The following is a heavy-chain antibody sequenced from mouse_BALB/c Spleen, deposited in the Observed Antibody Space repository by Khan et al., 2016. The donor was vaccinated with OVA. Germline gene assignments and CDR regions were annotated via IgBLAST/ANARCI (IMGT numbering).Heavy chain of an antibody. CDR1: GFSLTNYG. Sequence: QVQLKQSGPGLVAPSQSLSITCTVSGFSLTNYGVNWVRQPPGESLEWLGVIWGDGSTNYHSALQSRLSISKDNSNSQVFLKLNSLQTDDTATYDGARFDYYGNFDAMDYWGQGTSVTVSS. CDR3: ARFDYYGNFDAMDY. V-gene: IGHV2-3*01. CDR2: IWGDGST. J-gene: IGHJ4*01. D-gene: IGHD2-1*01.